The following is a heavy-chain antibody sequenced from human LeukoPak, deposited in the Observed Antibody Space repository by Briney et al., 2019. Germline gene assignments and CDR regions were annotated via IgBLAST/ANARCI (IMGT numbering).Heavy chain of an antibody. CDR1: GYTFTGHY. J-gene: IGHJ4*02. D-gene: IGHD6-13*01. CDR3: ARDRRGSSWDYDH. Sequence: GASVKVSCKASGYTFTGHYMHWVRQAPGQGLEWMGWINPNSGGTNNAQKFQGRVTMTRDTSTSTAYMELSSLRSDDTAVYFCARDRRGSSWDYDHWGQGTLVTVSS. CDR2: INPNSGGT. V-gene: IGHV1-2*02.